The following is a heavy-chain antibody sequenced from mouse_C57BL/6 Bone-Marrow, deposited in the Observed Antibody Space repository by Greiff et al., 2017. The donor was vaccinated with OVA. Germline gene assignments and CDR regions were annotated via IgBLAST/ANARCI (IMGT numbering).Heavy chain of an antibody. CDR2: INPNNGGT. CDR3: ARKSALGPYFDY. CDR1: GYTFTDYN. J-gene: IGHJ2*01. Sequence: EVQLQQSGPELVKPGASVKMSCKASGYTFTDYNMHWVKQSHGKSLEWIGYINPNNGGTSYNQKFKGKATLTVNKSSSTAYMELRSLTSEESAVYYWARKSALGPYFDYWGKGTTLTVSS. D-gene: IGHD4-1*01. V-gene: IGHV1-22*01.